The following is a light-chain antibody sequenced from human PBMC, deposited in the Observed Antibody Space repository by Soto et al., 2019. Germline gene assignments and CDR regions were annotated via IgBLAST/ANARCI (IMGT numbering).Light chain of an antibody. CDR3: QSFDSSLRGVI. V-gene: IGLV1-40*01. CDR2: ASY. J-gene: IGLJ2*01. CDR1: SSNIGAGYD. Sequence: QSVLTQPPSVSGAPGQRVTISCTGTSSNIGAGYDGHWFQQYPGTAPKLVIFASYNRPSGVPHRFSGSKSGTSASLTITGLQAEDEAVYYCQSFDSSLRGVIFGGGTKVTVL.